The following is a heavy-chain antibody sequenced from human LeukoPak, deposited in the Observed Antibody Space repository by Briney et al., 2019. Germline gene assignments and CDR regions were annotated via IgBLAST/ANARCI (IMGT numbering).Heavy chain of an antibody. CDR1: GFTFSNYA. CDR2: ISANGGNK. J-gene: IGHJ4*02. CDR3: TTENPGGYYGSGSSLDC. Sequence: GGSLRLSCAASGFTFSNYAMSWVRQAAGKGLEWVSSISANGGNKYYAGSVQGGFTISRDTSKNTLCLQMNSLRAEDTAVYYCTTENPGGYYGSGSSLDCWGQGTLVTVSS. V-gene: IGHV3-23*01. D-gene: IGHD3-10*01.